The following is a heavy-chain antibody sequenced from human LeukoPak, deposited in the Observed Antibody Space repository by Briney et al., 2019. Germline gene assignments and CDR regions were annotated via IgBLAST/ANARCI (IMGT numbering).Heavy chain of an antibody. CDR2: ISGSGGST. CDR3: AKDANWNHGGGYMDV. CDR1: GFTFSCYA. J-gene: IGHJ6*03. D-gene: IGHD1-1*01. V-gene: IGHV3-23*01. Sequence: AGGSLRLSCAASGFTFSCYAMSWVRQAPGKGLEWVSAISGSGGSTYYAGSVKGRFTISRDNSKNTLYLQMNSLRAEDTAVYYCAKDANWNHGGGYMDVWGKGTTVTVSS.